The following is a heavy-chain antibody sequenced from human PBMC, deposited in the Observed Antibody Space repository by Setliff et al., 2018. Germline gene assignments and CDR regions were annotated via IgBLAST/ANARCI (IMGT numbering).Heavy chain of an antibody. CDR3: ARRTEYYNFWSGYYDY. D-gene: IGHD3-3*01. V-gene: IGHV4-39*07. J-gene: IGHJ4*02. CDR2: IYYSGST. Sequence: ASETLSLTCTVSGGSISSSSYYWGWIRQPPGKGLEWIGSIYYSGSTYYNPSLKSRVTISVDTSKNQSSLKLSSVTAADTAVYYCARRTEYYNFWSGYYDYWGQGTLVTVAS. CDR1: GGSISSSSYY.